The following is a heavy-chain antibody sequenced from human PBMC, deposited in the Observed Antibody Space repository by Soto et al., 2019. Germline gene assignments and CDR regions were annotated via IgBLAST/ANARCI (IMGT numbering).Heavy chain of an antibody. J-gene: IGHJ4*02. CDR1: GGSVSSGSYY. CDR3: ARVPLYSSSSGLYD. D-gene: IGHD6-6*01. Sequence: PSETLSLTCTVSGGSVSSGSYYWSWIRQPPGKGLEWIGYIYYSGSTNYNPSLKSRVTISVDTSKNQFSLKLSSVTAADTAVYYCARVPLYSSSSGLYDWGQGTLVPVSS. CDR2: IYYSGST. V-gene: IGHV4-61*01.